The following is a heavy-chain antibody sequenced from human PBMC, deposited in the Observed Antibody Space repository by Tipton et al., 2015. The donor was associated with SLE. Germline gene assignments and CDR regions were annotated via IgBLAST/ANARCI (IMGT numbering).Heavy chain of an antibody. CDR2: VSAHNGNT. CDR1: GYTFTSYG. J-gene: IGHJ6*02. V-gene: IGHV1-18*01. D-gene: IGHD6-13*01. CDR3: ARDKGIAAANYYGMDV. Sequence: QSGAEVKKPGASVKVSCKASGYTFTSYGISWVRQAPGQGLEWMGWVSAHNGNTNYAQALQGRVTMTTDTSTSTAYMELSSLRSEDTAVYYCARDKGIAAANYYGMDVWGQGTTVTVSS.